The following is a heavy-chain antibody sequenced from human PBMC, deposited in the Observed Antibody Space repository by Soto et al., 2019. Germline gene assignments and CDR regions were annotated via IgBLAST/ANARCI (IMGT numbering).Heavy chain of an antibody. D-gene: IGHD2-2*01. Sequence: ASVKVSCKASGYTFTSYGISWVRQAPGQGLEWMGWISAYNGNTNYAQKLQGRVTMTTDTSTSTAYMELRSLRSDDTAVYYCASGGHRELGYCSSTSCLHAFDIWGQGTMVTVSS. CDR1: GYTFTSYG. J-gene: IGHJ3*02. CDR2: ISAYNGNT. V-gene: IGHV1-18*01. CDR3: ASGGHRELGYCSSTSCLHAFDI.